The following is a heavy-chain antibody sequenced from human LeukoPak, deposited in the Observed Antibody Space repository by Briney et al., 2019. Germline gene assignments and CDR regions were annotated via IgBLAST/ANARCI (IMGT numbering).Heavy chain of an antibody. V-gene: IGHV3-15*01. CDR2: IKSNTDGGTT. D-gene: IGHD3-22*01. CDR3: TTVTPTYYYDSSGYPDAFDI. J-gene: IGHJ3*02. Sequence: GGSLRLSCAASGFTFSNAWMSWVRQAPGKGLEWVGRIKSNTDGGTTDYAAPVKGRFTISRDDSKNTLYLQMNSLKTEDTAVYYCTTVTPTYYYDSSGYPDAFDIWGQGTMVTVSS. CDR1: GFTFSNAW.